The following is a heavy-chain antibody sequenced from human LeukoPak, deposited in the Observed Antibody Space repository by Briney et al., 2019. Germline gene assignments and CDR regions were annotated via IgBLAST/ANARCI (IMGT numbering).Heavy chain of an antibody. CDR3: ARIKLDYYFDY. CDR1: GGSISSSSYY. J-gene: IGHJ4*02. Sequence: SETLSLTCTVSGGSISSSSYYWGWIRQPPGKGLEWIGSIYYSGSTYYNPSLKSRVTISVDTSKNQFSLKLSSVTAADTAVYYCARIKLDYYFDYWGQGTLVTVSS. D-gene: IGHD1-7*01. CDR2: IYYSGST. V-gene: IGHV4-39*01.